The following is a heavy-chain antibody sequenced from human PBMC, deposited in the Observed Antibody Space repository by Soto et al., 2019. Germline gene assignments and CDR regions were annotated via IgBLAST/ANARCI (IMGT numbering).Heavy chain of an antibody. D-gene: IGHD3-10*01. CDR1: GDTFKNCV. J-gene: IGHJ6*02. V-gene: IGHV1-69*05. CDR2: IIPLFGTT. Sequence: ASVKVSFKASGDTFKNCVISWVRQAPGQGLEWMGGIIPLFGTTDFAQRFQGRLTITTDESTTTAYMELSRLRSEDTATYYCAAELGFGKLSVVWGQGTTVTVSS. CDR3: AAELGFGKLSVV.